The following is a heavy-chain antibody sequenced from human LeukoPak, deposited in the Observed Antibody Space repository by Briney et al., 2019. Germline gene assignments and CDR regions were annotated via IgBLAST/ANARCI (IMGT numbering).Heavy chain of an antibody. Sequence: PGGSLRLSCAASGFTFSSYAMSWVRQAPGKGLEWVSAISGSGGSTYYADSVKGRFTISRDNTKNSLYLQMDSLTADDTAVYFCACLRGPSDYWGQGTLVTVSS. CDR2: ISGSGGST. D-gene: IGHD4-17*01. V-gene: IGHV3-23*01. CDR1: GFTFSSYA. J-gene: IGHJ4*02. CDR3: ACLRGPSDY.